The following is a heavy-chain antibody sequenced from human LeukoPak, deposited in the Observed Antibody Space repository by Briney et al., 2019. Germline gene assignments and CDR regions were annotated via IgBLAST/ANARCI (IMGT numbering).Heavy chain of an antibody. Sequence: ASVKVSCKASGYTFTSYGISWVRQAPGQGLEWMGWISAHNGDTNYAQKFQGRVSMTTDTSTGTGYMELRSLTSDDTAVYYSARDLKRTVGATTTSDYWGPGTLVTVSS. CDR1: GYTFTSYG. CDR3: ARDLKRTVGATTTSDY. V-gene: IGHV1-18*01. J-gene: IGHJ4*02. D-gene: IGHD1-26*01. CDR2: ISAHNGDT.